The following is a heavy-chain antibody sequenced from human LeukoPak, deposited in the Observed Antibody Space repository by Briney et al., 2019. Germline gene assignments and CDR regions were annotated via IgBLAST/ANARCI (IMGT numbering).Heavy chain of an antibody. J-gene: IGHJ3*01. D-gene: IGHD3-16*01. CDR3: TRRGMALDAFDV. V-gene: IGHV3-23*01. CDR2: ISGSGGST. Sequence: PGGSLRLSCAASGFTFSSYAMSWVRQAPGKGLEWVSAISGSGGSTYYADSVKGRFTISRDNSKNTLYLQMDSLRAEDTAVYYCTRRGMALDAFDVWGQGTMVTVSS. CDR1: GFTFSSYA.